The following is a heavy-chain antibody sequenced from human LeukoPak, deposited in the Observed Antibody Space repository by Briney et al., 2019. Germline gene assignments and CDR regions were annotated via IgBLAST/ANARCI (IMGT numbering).Heavy chain of an antibody. CDR1: GYTFTSYG. Sequence: ASVKVSCKASGYTFTSYGISWVRQAPGQGLEWMGWISAYNGNTNYAQKLQGRVTMTTDTSTSTAYMELRSLRSDDTAVYYCARDGGRVRCFDWLLSRIDAFDIWGQGTMVTVSS. J-gene: IGHJ3*02. D-gene: IGHD3-9*01. V-gene: IGHV1-18*01. CDR2: ISAYNGNT. CDR3: ARDGGRVRCFDWLLSRIDAFDI.